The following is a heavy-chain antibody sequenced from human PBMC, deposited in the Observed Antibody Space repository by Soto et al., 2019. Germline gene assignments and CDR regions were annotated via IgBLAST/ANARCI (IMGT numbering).Heavy chain of an antibody. D-gene: IGHD3-22*01. CDR2: IIPMFGTA. CDR1: GGTFNNYP. V-gene: IGHV1-69*01. Sequence: QVQLVQSGAEVKKPGSSVKVSCKTSGGTFNNYPISWVRQAPGQGLEWMGGIIPMFGTAHYAQKLQGRITITADESSTTAYMELTSRRSEDTAVYYCARCRGYYPHYYFDYWGQGTLVTVSA. CDR3: ARCRGYYPHYYFDY. J-gene: IGHJ4*02.